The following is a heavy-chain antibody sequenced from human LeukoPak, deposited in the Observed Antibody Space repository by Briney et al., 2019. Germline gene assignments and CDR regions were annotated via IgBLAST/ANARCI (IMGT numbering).Heavy chain of an antibody. D-gene: IGHD2-15*01. CDR3: AKNGDRGAFCSGGTCYPYYYYYMDV. J-gene: IGHJ6*03. CDR2: ISYDGNYK. CDR1: GFTFSSYS. V-gene: IGHV3-30*18. Sequence: GGSLRLSCAASGFTFSSYSMNWVRQAPGKGLEWVALISYDGNYKYYADSVKGRFTISRDNSKNTLFLQINSLRAEDTAVYYCAKNGDRGAFCSGGTCYPYYYYYMDVWGKGTTVTISS.